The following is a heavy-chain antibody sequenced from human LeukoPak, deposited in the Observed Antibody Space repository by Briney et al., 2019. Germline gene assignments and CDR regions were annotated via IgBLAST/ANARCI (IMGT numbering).Heavy chain of an antibody. CDR1: GGLISRIEYY. D-gene: IGHD1-26*01. Sequence: PSETLSLTCTVSGGLISRIEYYWGWVRQSPVKGLEWLGHIYHTGTTLYSPHLNNRLTVSVDSSKNQFSLTLNSVTAADTAVYCASVSVWELATHTGGSFDYWGRGILVTVSS. J-gene: IGHJ4*02. CDR3: SVSVWELATHTGGSFDY. V-gene: IGHV4-30-4*01. CDR2: IYHTGTT.